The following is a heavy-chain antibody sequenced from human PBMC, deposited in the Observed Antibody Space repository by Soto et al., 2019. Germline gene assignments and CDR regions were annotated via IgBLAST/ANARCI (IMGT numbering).Heavy chain of an antibody. D-gene: IGHD3-9*01. CDR3: AGETPLDPGAFDI. J-gene: IGHJ3*02. Sequence: EVQLVESGRGLVQPGGSLRLSCAASGFTFSSYWMSWVRQAPGKGLEWVANIKQDGSEKYYVDSVKGRFTISRDNAKNSLYLQMNSLRAEDTAVYYCAGETPLDPGAFDIWGQGTMVTVSS. CDR1: GFTFSSYW. CDR2: IKQDGSEK. V-gene: IGHV3-7*01.